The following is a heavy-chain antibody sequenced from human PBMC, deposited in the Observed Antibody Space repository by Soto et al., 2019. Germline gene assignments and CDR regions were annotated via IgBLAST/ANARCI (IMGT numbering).Heavy chain of an antibody. CDR1: GGSFSSYA. CDR2: LIVILGTT. J-gene: IGHJ4*02. D-gene: IGHD3-22*01. Sequence: QVQLVQSGAEVRKPGSSVKVSCQSFGGSFSSYAFSWVRQAPGQGLEWMGGLIVILGTTNYAQKFKGRVTCTADESTSTAYMEVSSLESEDKAIYYCASGYYDSSGYSIDYWGQGTQVTVSS. CDR3: ASGYYDSSGYSIDY. V-gene: IGHV1-69*01.